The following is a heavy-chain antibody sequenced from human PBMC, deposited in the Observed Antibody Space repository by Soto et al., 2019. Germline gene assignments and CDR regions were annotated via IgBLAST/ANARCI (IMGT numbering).Heavy chain of an antibody. V-gene: IGHV1-3*01. Sequence: ASVKVSCKASGYTLTSYAMHWVRQAPGQRLEWMGWINAGNGNTKYSQKFQGRVTITRDTSASTAYMELSSLRSEDTAVYYCARRAAHYYDSSGYHDAFDIWGQGTMVTVSS. CDR3: ARRAAHYYDSSGYHDAFDI. D-gene: IGHD3-22*01. J-gene: IGHJ3*02. CDR1: GYTLTSYA. CDR2: INAGNGNT.